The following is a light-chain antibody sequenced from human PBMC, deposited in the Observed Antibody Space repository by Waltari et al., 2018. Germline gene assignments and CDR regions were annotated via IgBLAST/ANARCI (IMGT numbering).Light chain of an antibody. CDR2: DVS. CDR3: TSYTSSSTYV. Sequence: QSALTQPASVSGSPGQSLTISCTGTSSDVGDYTYVSWYQQHPGKAPKLLIYDVSSRPSGVSNRFSAFKSGNTASLTISGLQAEDEADYYCTSYTSSSTYVFGTGTKVTVL. J-gene: IGLJ1*01. V-gene: IGLV2-14*03. CDR1: SSDVGDYTY.